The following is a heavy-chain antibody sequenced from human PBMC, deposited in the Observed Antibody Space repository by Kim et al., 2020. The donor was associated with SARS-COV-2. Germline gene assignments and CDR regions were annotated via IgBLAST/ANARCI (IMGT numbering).Heavy chain of an antibody. J-gene: IGHJ6*02. V-gene: IGHV3-7*03. Sequence: GGSLRLSCEASDFTFSSFCMTWVRQAPGKGLEWVADIKQDGSEKYYVDSVKGRFTISRDNAKNSLYLQMNSLRAEDTAIYYCARANILWSYYYYGVDVWGQGTTVTVSS. D-gene: IGHD2-21*01. CDR1: DFTFSSFC. CDR3: ARANILWSYYYYGVDV. CDR2: IKQDGSEK.